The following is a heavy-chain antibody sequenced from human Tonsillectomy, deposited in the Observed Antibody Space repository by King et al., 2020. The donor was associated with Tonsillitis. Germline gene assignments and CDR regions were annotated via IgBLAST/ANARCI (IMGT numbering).Heavy chain of an antibody. J-gene: IGHJ4*02. CDR1: GFTFSSYW. CDR3: AREARRGLPLD. Sequence: VQLVESGGGLVQPGGSLRLSCAASGFTFSSYWMSWVRQAPGKGLEWVANIKQDGSVKYYVDSVKGRFTISRDNAKNSLYLQMNSLRAEDTAVYYCAREARRGLPLDWGQGTLVTVSS. CDR2: IKQDGSVK. D-gene: IGHD6-6*01. V-gene: IGHV3-7*01.